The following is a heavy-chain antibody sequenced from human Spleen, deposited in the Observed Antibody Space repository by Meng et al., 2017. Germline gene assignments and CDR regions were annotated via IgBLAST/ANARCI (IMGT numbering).Heavy chain of an antibody. D-gene: IGHD2-2*01. CDR1: EFSFSIYG. Sequence: GGSLRLSCAASEFSFSIYGMHWVRQAPGKGLEYVSSISDNGGRTYYANSVKGRFTISRDNAKNSLYLQMNSLRAEDTAVYHCARDAVVVVPATYYYYGMDVWGQGTTVTVSS. CDR2: ISDNGGRT. CDR3: ARDAVVVVPATYYYYGMDV. J-gene: IGHJ6*02. V-gene: IGHV3-64*01.